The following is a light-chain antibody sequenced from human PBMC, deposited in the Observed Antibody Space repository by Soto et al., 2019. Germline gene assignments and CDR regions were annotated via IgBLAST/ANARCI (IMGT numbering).Light chain of an antibody. Sequence: QSVLTQPASVSGSPGQSITISCSGSSSDVGGYDYVSWYQLHPGKAPKLMVYEVSIRPSGVSYRFSGSKSGNTASLTISGLQTEDEADYFCSSYSISTAYLFGTGTKVTVL. CDR1: SSDVGGYDY. CDR3: SSYSISTAYL. CDR2: EVS. J-gene: IGLJ1*01. V-gene: IGLV2-14*01.